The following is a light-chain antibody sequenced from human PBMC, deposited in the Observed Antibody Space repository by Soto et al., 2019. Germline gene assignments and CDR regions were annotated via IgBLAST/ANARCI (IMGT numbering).Light chain of an antibody. Sequence: DIQLTQSPSFLSASAGDRVTITCRASQGISSFLAWYQQKKGRAPKILIYAASTLQSGVPSRFRGSGSGTEFTLTITSLQPEDFETYYCQQLNFSPITFGQGTRLEIK. CDR1: QGISSF. CDR2: AAS. J-gene: IGKJ5*01. V-gene: IGKV1-9*01. CDR3: QQLNFSPIT.